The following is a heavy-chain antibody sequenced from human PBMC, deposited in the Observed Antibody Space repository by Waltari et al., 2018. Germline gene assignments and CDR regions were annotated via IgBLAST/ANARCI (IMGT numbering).Heavy chain of an antibody. CDR2: IYSGGGI. Sequence: EVQLVESGGGLIQPGGSLRLSCAVSGLTVGNNYMSWVRQAPGKGLEWISLIYSGGGIHYADSVKGRFTISRDSSKNTLYLQMNSLRVEDTAVYYCARDPPGVAVSGKGWGQGTLVTVSS. V-gene: IGHV3-53*01. J-gene: IGHJ4*02. CDR1: GLTVGNNY. CDR3: ARDPPGVAVSGKG. D-gene: IGHD6-19*01.